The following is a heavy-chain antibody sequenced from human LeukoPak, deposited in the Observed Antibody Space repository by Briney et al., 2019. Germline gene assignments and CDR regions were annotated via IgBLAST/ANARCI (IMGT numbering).Heavy chain of an antibody. CDR1: GYILTDLS. D-gene: IGHD1-26*01. CDR2: FDPEDGET. V-gene: IGHV1-24*01. CDR3: ARASIVGATLFDY. Sequence: GASVKVSCKVSGYILTDLSMHWVRQAPGKGLEWMGGFDPEDGETIYAQKFQARVTMTEDTSAHTVYMELSSLRSDDTAVYYCARASIVGATLFDYWGQGTLVTVSS. J-gene: IGHJ4*02.